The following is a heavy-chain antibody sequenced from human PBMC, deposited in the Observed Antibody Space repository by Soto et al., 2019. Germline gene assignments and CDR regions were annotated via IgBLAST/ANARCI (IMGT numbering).Heavy chain of an antibody. CDR2: INSGSSHI. Sequence: EVQLVESGGGLVQPGGSLRLSCTASGFTFNSYAIDWVRQAPGKGLEWVSSINSGSSHIYYADSVKVRFTISRDNAKKSVDLQMNRLRAEDTAVYYCARLYCGGGSSYGKYYLDFWGQGILVTVSS. CDR3: ARLYCGGGSSYGKYYLDF. J-gene: IGHJ4*02. CDR1: GFTFNSYA. V-gene: IGHV3-21*01. D-gene: IGHD2-15*01.